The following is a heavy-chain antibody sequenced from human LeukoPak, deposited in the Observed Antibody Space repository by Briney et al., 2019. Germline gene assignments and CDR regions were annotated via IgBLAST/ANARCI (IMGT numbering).Heavy chain of an antibody. CDR2: IYYSGST. J-gene: IGHJ4*02. Sequence: PSETLSLTCTVSGGSISSSSYYWGWIRQPPGKGLEWIGSIYYSGSTYYNPSLKSRVTISVDTSKNQFSLKLSSVTAADTAVYYCASIITGINRYFDYWGQGTLVTVSS. D-gene: IGHD1-20*01. V-gene: IGHV4-39*07. CDR3: ASIITGINRYFDY. CDR1: GGSISSSSYY.